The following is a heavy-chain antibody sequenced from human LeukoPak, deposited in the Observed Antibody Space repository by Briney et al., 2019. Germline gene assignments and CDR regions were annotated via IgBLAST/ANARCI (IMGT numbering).Heavy chain of an antibody. D-gene: IGHD3-22*01. CDR1: GYSFTSYW. J-gene: IGHJ4*02. Sequence: GESLKISCKGSGYSFTSYWIGWVRQMPGKGLEWMGIIYPGDSDTRYSPSFQGQVTISADKSISTAYLQWSSLKASDTAMYYCAGRGYYDSSGYYPAPDFDYWGQGTLVTASS. CDR2: IYPGDSDT. CDR3: AGRGYYDSSGYYPAPDFDY. V-gene: IGHV5-51*01.